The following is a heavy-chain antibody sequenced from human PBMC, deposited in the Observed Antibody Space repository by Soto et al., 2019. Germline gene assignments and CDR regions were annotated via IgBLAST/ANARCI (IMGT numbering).Heavy chain of an antibody. J-gene: IGHJ3*01. Sequence: LVKVSCKASGGTFRNLAINCVLQAPGQGLEWMGGFIPIIGGGINAQKFQGRVTITSDESTSTAYMELSSLKSEDTAMYFCARRSVSHSNAFDFWGQGTMVTVSS. CDR2: FIPIIGGG. D-gene: IGHD2-15*01. CDR1: GGTFRNLA. V-gene: IGHV1-69*13. CDR3: ARRSVSHSNAFDF.